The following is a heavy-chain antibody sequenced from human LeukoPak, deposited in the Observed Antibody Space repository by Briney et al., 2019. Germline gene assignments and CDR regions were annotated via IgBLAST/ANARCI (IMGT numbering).Heavy chain of an antibody. J-gene: IGHJ6*02. CDR3: AKDREYQLLFYGSDV. D-gene: IGHD2-2*01. CDR2: ISGSGGST. CDR1: GFTFSSYA. Sequence: GGSLRLSCAASGFTFSSYAMSWVRQAPGKGLEWVSAISGSGGSTYYADSVKGRFTISRDNSKNTLYLQMNSLRAEDTAVYYCAKDREYQLLFYGSDVWGQGTTVTVSS. V-gene: IGHV3-23*01.